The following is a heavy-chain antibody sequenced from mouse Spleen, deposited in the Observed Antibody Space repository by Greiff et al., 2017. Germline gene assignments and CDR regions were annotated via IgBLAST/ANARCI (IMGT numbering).Heavy chain of an antibody. CDR2: INPSSGYT. CDR1: GYTFTSYT. CDR3: ARGSGYYYGSSYGWFAY. V-gene: IGHV1-4*01. Sequence: VQLQQSGAELARPGASVKMSCKASGYTFTSYTMHWVKQRPGQGLEWIGYINPSSGYTKYNQKFKDKATLTADKSSSTAYMQLSSLTSEDSAVYYCARGSGYYYGSSYGWFAYWGQGTLVTVSA. J-gene: IGHJ3*01. D-gene: IGHD1-1*01.